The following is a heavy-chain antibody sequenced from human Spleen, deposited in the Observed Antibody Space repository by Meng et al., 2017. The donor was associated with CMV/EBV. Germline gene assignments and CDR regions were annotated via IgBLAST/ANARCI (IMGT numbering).Heavy chain of an antibody. D-gene: IGHD1-26*01. CDR2: IHYSGSS. CDR3: ARGHTNSGSFVGYYAMDV. V-gene: IGHV4-59*01. CDR1: GASISSYY. J-gene: IGHJ6*02. Sequence: SDTLSLTCTVSGASISSYYWSWIRQPPGRGLEWIGNIHYSGSSNYNPSLKGRVTMSVATSEDQFSLRLNSVTAADTAVYYCARGHTNSGSFVGYYAMDVWGQGATVTVSS.